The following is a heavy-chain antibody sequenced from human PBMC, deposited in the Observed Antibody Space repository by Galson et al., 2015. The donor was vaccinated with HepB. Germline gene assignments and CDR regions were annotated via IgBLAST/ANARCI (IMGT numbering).Heavy chain of an antibody. Sequence: LSLTCTVSGGSISSGGYYWSWIRQHPGKGLEWIGYIYYSGSTYYNPSLKSRVTISVDTSKNQFSLKLSSVTAADTAVYYCARGAPEWPYYYYYYMDVWGKGTTVTVSS. CDR1: GGSISSGGYY. CDR2: IYYSGST. CDR3: ARGAPEWPYYYYYYMDV. D-gene: IGHD3-3*01. J-gene: IGHJ6*03. V-gene: IGHV4-31*03.